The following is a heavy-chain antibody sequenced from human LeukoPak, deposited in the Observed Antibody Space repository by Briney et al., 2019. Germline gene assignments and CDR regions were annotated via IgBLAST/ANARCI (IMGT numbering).Heavy chain of an antibody. Sequence: SETLSLTCTVSGGSISSYYWSWIRQPPGKGLEWIGYIYYSGSTNYNPSLKSRVTISVETSKNQFSLKLSSVTAADTAVYYCARVGATTSYAGWFDPWGQGTLVTVSS. CDR2: IYYSGST. J-gene: IGHJ5*02. D-gene: IGHD1-26*01. V-gene: IGHV4-59*01. CDR1: GGSISSYY. CDR3: ARVGATTSYAGWFDP.